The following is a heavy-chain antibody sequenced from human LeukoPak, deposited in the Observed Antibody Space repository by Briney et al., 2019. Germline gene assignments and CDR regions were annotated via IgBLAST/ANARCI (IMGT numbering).Heavy chain of an antibody. V-gene: IGHV5-51*01. Sequence: GESLKISCQGSGYSFTNYWIAWVRQMPGKGLEWMGNIYPSDSDTRYSPSFEGQVTFSADKSIRTAYLQWSRLKASDTATYYCARRNDDYYFDYWGRGTLVTVPS. CDR1: GYSFTNYW. D-gene: IGHD4-17*01. CDR2: IYPSDSDT. CDR3: ARRNDDYYFDY. J-gene: IGHJ4*02.